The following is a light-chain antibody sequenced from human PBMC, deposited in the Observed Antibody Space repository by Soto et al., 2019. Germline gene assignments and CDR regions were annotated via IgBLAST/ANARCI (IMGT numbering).Light chain of an antibody. CDR1: QRVSSSY. J-gene: IGKJ2*01. V-gene: IGKV3-20*01. CDR2: GAS. CDR3: QQYGSSAYT. Sequence: EIVLTQSPGTLSLSPGEIATLSCRASQRVSSSYLAWYQQKPGQAPRLLIYGASSRATGIPDRFSGSGSGTDFTLTISRLEPEDFAVYYCQQYGSSAYTFGQGTKLEIK.